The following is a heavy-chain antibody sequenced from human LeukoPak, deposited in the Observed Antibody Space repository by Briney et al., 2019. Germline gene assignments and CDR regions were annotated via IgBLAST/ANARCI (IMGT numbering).Heavy chain of an antibody. Sequence: GGSLRLSCAASGFTFSSYEMNWVRQAPGKGLECVSVISNDGDTHYADSVKGRFTISRDDAQNSLYLQMNSLRVEDTAVYYCARDGTPNYRSGRVYMDVWGKGTTVTISS. D-gene: IGHD6-25*01. CDR3: ARDGTPNYRSGRVYMDV. CDR1: GFTFSSYE. CDR2: ISNDGDT. J-gene: IGHJ6*03. V-gene: IGHV3-48*03.